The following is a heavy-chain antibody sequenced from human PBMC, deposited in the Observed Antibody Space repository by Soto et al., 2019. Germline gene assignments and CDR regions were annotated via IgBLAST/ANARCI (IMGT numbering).Heavy chain of an antibody. J-gene: IGHJ4*02. CDR1: GGSISSGGYY. D-gene: IGHD3-22*01. Sequence: SETLSLTCTVSGGSISSGGYYWSWIRQHPGKGLEWIGYIYYSGSTYYNPSLKSRVTISVDTSKNQFSLKPSSVTAADTAVYYCARINYDSSGYYEYYSDYWGQGTLVTVSS. CDR3: ARINYDSSGYYEYYSDY. V-gene: IGHV4-31*03. CDR2: IYYSGST.